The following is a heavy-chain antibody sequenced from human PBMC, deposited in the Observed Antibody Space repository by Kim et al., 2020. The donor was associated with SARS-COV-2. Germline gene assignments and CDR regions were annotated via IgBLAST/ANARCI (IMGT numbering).Heavy chain of an antibody. D-gene: IGHD3-16*01. CDR2: SYYSCST. Sequence: SETLSLTCTVSGGSISSYYWSWIRQPPGKGLEWIGFSYYSCSTNYNPSLKRRVTITVDTSKNQISLKLSSVTAAATAVYYCARPSLGIWFGDVGWGQGT. V-gene: IGHV4-59*13. CDR3: ARPSLGIWFGDVG. J-gene: IGHJ1*01. CDR1: GGSISSYY.